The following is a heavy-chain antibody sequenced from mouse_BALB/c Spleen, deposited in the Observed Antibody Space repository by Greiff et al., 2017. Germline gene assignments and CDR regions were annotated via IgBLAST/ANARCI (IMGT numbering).Heavy chain of an antibody. CDR1: GFSLTSYG. J-gene: IGHJ3*01. CDR2: ICAGGST. V-gene: IGHV2-9*02. D-gene: IGHD2-10*01. CDR3: ARASYGKKGDWFAY. Sequence: QVQLKESGPGLVAPSQSLSITCTVSGFSLTSYGVHWVRQPPGKGLEWLGVICAGGSTNYNSALMSRLSISKDNSKSQVFLKMNSLQTDDTAMYYCARASYGKKGDWFAYWGQGTLVTVSA.